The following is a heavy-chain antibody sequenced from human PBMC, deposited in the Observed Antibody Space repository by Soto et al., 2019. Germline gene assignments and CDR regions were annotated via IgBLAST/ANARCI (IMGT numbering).Heavy chain of an antibody. CDR3: ARVCPGNNWNDFYYYYYMDV. V-gene: IGHV1-18*01. Sequence: QVQLVQSGAEVKKPGASVKVSCKASGFTFTSYGISWVRQAPGQGLEWMGWISAYNGNTNYAQKLQGRVTMTTDTSTSTAYMELRSLRSDDTAVYYCARVCPGNNWNDFYYYYYMDVWGKGTTVTVSS. J-gene: IGHJ6*03. CDR1: GFTFTSYG. D-gene: IGHD1-1*01. CDR2: ISAYNGNT.